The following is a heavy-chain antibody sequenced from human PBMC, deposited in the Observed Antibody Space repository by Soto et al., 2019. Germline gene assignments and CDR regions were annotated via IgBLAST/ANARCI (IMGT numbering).Heavy chain of an antibody. CDR3: ARRLNRSIAVAGDAFDI. CDR2: IHYSGST. J-gene: IGHJ3*02. CDR1: GGSISSVDSY. D-gene: IGHD6-19*01. Sequence: QVQLQESGPGLVKPSQTLSLTCTVSGGSISSVDSYWSWIRQHPGKGLEWIGYIHYSGSTYYNPSLKSRVTRSGDTSKNQFSLKLTSVTAADTAVYYCARRLNRSIAVAGDAFDIWGQGTMVTVSS. V-gene: IGHV4-31*03.